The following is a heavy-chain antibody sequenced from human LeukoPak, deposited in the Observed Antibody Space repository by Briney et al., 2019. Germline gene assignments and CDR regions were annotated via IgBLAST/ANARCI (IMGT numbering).Heavy chain of an antibody. D-gene: IGHD3-10*01. J-gene: IGHJ6*02. CDR1: GGTFSSYA. V-gene: IGHV1-69*01. Sequence: KVSCKASGGTFSSYAISWVRQAPGQGLEWMGGIIPIFGTANYAQKFQGRVTITADESTSTAYMELSSLRSEDTAVYYCARGKGFGVYYYGMDVWGQGTTVTVSS. CDR2: IIPIFGTA. CDR3: ARGKGFGVYYYGMDV.